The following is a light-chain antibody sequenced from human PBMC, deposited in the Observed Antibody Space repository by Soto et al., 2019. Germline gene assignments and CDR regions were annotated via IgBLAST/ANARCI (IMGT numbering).Light chain of an antibody. Sequence: EIVMTQSPATLSVSPGERATLSCRASQSVSTNLAWYQQTPGQAPRLLIYGASSRATGIPDRFSGSGSGTDFTLTISSLEPDDFAVYYCQQRSSWPRITFGQGTRLEI. J-gene: IGKJ5*01. CDR3: QQRSSWPRIT. CDR2: GAS. CDR1: QSVSTN. V-gene: IGKV3-11*01.